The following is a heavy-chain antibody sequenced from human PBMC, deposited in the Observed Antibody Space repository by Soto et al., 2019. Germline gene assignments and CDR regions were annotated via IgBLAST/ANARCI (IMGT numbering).Heavy chain of an antibody. V-gene: IGHV1-3*01. D-gene: IGHD3-22*01. CDR1: GYTFTSYP. Sequence: ASLNVSCKSSGYTFTSYPMHWVREAPGQGLEWMGWINAANGDTKYSQKFQGRVTITRDPSAITAYMELSSLRSEDTAVYYCARDWTHYDSSGPGDYWGQGTLVTVSS. CDR3: ARDWTHYDSSGPGDY. CDR2: INAANGDT. J-gene: IGHJ4*02.